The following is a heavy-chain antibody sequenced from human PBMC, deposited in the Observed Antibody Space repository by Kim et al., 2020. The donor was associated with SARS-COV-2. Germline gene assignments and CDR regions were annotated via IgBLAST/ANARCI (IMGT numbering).Heavy chain of an antibody. CDR2: ISWNSGSI. D-gene: IGHD3-3*01. CDR3: AKDLSDFWSGYLYADFDY. Sequence: GGSLRLSCSASGFTFGDYAMHWVRQAPGKGLEWVSGISWNSGSIGYADSVKGRFTISRDNAKNSLYLQMNSLRAEDTALYYCAKDLSDFWSGYLYADFDYWGQGTLVTVSS. V-gene: IGHV3-9*01. CDR1: GFTFGDYA. J-gene: IGHJ4*02.